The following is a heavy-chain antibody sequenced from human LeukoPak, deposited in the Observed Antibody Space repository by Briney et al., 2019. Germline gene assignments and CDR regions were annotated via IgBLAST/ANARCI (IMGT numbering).Heavy chain of an antibody. J-gene: IGHJ3*02. D-gene: IGHD1-26*01. CDR1: GFTFSSYA. Sequence: PGGSLRLSCAASGFTFSSYAMSWVRQAPGKGLEWVSAISGSGGSTYYADSVKGRFTISRDNSKNTLYLQMNSLRAEDTAVYYCAKGISGSYYDLSAFDIWGQGTMVTVSS. CDR2: ISGSGGST. CDR3: AKGISGSYYDLSAFDI. V-gene: IGHV3-23*01.